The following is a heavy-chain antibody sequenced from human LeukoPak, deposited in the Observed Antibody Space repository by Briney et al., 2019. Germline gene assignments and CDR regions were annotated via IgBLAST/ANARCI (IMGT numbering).Heavy chain of an antibody. V-gene: IGHV4-39*01. D-gene: IGHD1-26*01. CDR1: GAPITTSNHY. CDR3: AAPSGPTYYSPVDF. CDR2: IYYSGHT. Sequence: TSSETLSLTCTVSGAPITTSNHYWGWIRQTPGKTLEWIANIYYSGHTLYNPSLKSRALISVDTSSNQFSLRLTSVTAADTAVYYCAAPSGPTYYSPVDFWGQGTSVSVPS. J-gene: IGHJ4*02.